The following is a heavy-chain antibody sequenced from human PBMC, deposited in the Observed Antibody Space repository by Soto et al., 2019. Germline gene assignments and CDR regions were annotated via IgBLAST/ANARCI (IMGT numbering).Heavy chain of an antibody. CDR2: IYYSGGT. Sequence: SETLSLTCTVSGGSISSYYWSWIRQPPGKGLEWIGYIYYSGGTNYNPSLKSRVTISVDTSKNQFSLKLSSVTAADTAVYYCASSPRYSSSWYSDAFDIWGQGTMVTVSS. V-gene: IGHV4-59*01. J-gene: IGHJ3*02. D-gene: IGHD6-13*01. CDR1: GGSISSYY. CDR3: ASSPRYSSSWYSDAFDI.